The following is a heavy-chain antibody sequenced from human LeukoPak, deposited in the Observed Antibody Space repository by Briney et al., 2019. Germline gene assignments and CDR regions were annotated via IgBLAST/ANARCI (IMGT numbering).Heavy chain of an antibody. Sequence: RAAVTVSYKVSGYTLTEISMHWVRQAPGKGREWMGGFDPEEGETTYAQKFQGRVTMTEDTSTDTAYMELSSLRSEDTAVYYCATGNYSYGYNYFDCWGQGTLVTVSS. CDR3: ATGNYSYGYNYFDC. CDR1: GYTLTEIS. D-gene: IGHD5-18*01. CDR2: FDPEEGET. J-gene: IGHJ4*02. V-gene: IGHV1-24*01.